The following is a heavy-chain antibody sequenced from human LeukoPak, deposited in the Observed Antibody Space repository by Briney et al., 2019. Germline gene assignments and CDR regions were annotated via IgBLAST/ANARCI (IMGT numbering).Heavy chain of an antibody. CDR3: ARQTRYDFWSGYLFDY. V-gene: IGHV4-39*01. Sequence: SETLSLTCTVSGGSISSSSYYWGWIRQPPGKGLEWIGSIYYSGSTYYNPSLKSRVTISVDTSKNQFSLKLSSVTAADTAVYYCARQTRYDFWSGYLFDYWGQGTLVTVSS. CDR2: IYYSGST. CDR1: GGSISSSSYY. D-gene: IGHD3-3*01. J-gene: IGHJ4*02.